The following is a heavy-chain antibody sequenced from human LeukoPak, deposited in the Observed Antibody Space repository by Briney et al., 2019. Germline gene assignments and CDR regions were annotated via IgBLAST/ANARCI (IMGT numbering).Heavy chain of an antibody. D-gene: IGHD5-18*01. CDR2: ISGSGGST. Sequence: GGSLRLSCAASGFTFSSYAMSWVRQAPGKGLEWVSAISGSGGSTYYADSVKGRFTISRDNSKNTLYLQMNSLRAEDTVVYYCAKGGVGYSYGFFDYWCQGTLVAVSS. V-gene: IGHV3-23*01. CDR3: AKGGVGYSYGFFDY. J-gene: IGHJ4*02. CDR1: GFTFSSYA.